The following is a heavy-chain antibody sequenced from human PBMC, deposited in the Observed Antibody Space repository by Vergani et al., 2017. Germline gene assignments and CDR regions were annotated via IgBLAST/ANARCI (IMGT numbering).Heavy chain of an antibody. J-gene: IGHJ4*02. CDR1: GFTFSSYS. Sequence: EVQLVESGGGLVKPGGSLRLSCAASGFTFSSYSMNWVRQAPGKGLEWVSSISSSSSYIYYADSVKGRFTISRDNAKNSLYLQMNSLRAEDTAVYYCAKERIEYSSPRYFDYWGQGTLVTVSS. D-gene: IGHD6-6*01. CDR2: ISSSSSYI. CDR3: AKERIEYSSPRYFDY. V-gene: IGHV3-21*04.